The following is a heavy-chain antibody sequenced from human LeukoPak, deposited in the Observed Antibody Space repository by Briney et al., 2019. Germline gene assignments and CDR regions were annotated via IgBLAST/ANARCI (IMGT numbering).Heavy chain of an antibody. V-gene: IGHV3-21*01. CDR1: GFTFSSYS. J-gene: IGHJ4*02. Sequence: KSGGSLRLSCAASGFTFSSYSMNWVRQAPGKGLEWVSSISSMSDYKYYADSVKGRFTISRDDAKNSLYLQMNSLRDEDTAVYYCARGWRYFDCWGQGTLVTVSS. D-gene: IGHD3-9*01. CDR2: ISSMSDYK. CDR3: ARGWRYFDC.